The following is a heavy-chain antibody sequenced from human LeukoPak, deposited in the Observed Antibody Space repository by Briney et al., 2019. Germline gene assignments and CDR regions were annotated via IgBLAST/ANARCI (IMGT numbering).Heavy chain of an antibody. D-gene: IGHD2-2*01. CDR3: ARGSSSSRTLSD. CDR1: GGSISSYY. Sequence: PSETLSLTCTVSGGSISSYYWSWIRQPPGKGLEWIGYIYYSGSTNYNPSLKSRVTISVDTSTSTVYMELSSLRSEDTAVYYCARGSSSSRTLSDRGQGTLVTVSS. V-gene: IGHV4-59*01. CDR2: IYYSGST. J-gene: IGHJ4*02.